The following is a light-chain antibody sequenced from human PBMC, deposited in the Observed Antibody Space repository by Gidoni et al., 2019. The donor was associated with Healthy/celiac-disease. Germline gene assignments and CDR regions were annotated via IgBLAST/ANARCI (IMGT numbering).Light chain of an antibody. V-gene: IGKV3-11*01. Sequence: ATLSCRASQSVSSYLAWYQQKPGQAPRLLIYDASNRATGIPARFSGSGSGTDFTLTISSLEPEDFAVYYWQQRSNWLALTFGGGTKVEIK. CDR3: QQRSNWLALT. CDR1: QSVSSY. CDR2: DAS. J-gene: IGKJ4*01.